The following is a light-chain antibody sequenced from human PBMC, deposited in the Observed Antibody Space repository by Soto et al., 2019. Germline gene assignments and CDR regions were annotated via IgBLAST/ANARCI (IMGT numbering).Light chain of an antibody. CDR3: QKSCCIHRDT. CDR1: ESIRGY. V-gene: IGKV1-39*01. CDR2: GAS. J-gene: IGKJ5*01. Sequence: DIQMTQYPSSLSASVGDRVTIAWRGSESIRGYLNWYQQKPGKAPKLLIFGASSLQSGVPSRFSGSGSGTDFSLTFSSLKTEDFANCYCQKSCCIHRDTFGQGTRLEI.